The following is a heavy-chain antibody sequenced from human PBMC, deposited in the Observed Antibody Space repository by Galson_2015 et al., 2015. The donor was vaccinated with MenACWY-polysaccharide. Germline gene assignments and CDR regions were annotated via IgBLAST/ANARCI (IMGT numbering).Heavy chain of an antibody. V-gene: IGHV1-24*01. CDR3: ATSGWDSSGYYYGMDV. Sequence: SVKVSCKVSGYTLTELSMHWVRQAPGKGLEWMGGFDPEDGETIYAQKFQGRVTMTEDTSTDTAYMELSSLRSEDTAVYYCATSGWDSSGYYYGMDVWGQGTTVTVSS. J-gene: IGHJ6*02. CDR1: GYTLTELS. CDR2: FDPEDGET. D-gene: IGHD3-22*01.